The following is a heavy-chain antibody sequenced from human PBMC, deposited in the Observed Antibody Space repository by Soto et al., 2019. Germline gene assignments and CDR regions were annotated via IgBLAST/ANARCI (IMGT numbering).Heavy chain of an antibody. CDR1: GFSISTSGVG. CDR2: IYWDDDK. V-gene: IGHV2-5*02. D-gene: IGHD5-12*01. J-gene: IGHJ3*02. Sequence: QITLKESGPTLVKPTQTLTLNCTFSGFSISTSGVGVGWIRQPQGKALEWLALIYWDDDKRYSPSLKSRLTTTKDTSKNQVVLTMTNMDPVDTATYYCAHSFSEYSGYDSGDALDIWGQVTMVTVSS. CDR3: AHSFSEYSGYDSGDALDI.